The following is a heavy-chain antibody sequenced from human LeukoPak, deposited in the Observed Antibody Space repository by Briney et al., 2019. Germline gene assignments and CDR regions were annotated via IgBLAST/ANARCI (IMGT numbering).Heavy chain of an antibody. CDR2: ISYDGSNK. Sequence: PGRSLRLSCAASGFTFSSYGMHWVRQAPGKGLEWVAVISYDGSNKYYADSVKGRFTISRDNSKNTLYLQMNSLRAGDTAVYYCAKDEGPYCSSTSCYPDDYWGQGTLVTVSS. CDR3: AKDEGPYCSSTSCYPDDY. CDR1: GFTFSSYG. D-gene: IGHD2-2*01. V-gene: IGHV3-30*18. J-gene: IGHJ4*02.